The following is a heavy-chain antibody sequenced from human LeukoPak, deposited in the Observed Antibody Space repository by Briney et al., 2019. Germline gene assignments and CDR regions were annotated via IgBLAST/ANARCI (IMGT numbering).Heavy chain of an antibody. CDR3: ARGSGYSYGDDAFDI. CDR1: GYAFTSYD. D-gene: IGHD5-18*01. Sequence: ASVKVSCKASGYAFTSYDINWVRQATGQGLEWMGWMNPNSGNTGYAQKFQGRVTMTRNTSISTAYMELSSLRSEDTAVYYCARGSGYSYGDDAFDIWGQGTMVTVSS. V-gene: IGHV1-8*01. J-gene: IGHJ3*02. CDR2: MNPNSGNT.